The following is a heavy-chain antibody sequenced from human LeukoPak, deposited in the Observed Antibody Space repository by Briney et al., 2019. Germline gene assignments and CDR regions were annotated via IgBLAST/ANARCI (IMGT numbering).Heavy chain of an antibody. CDR3: ARGFIAAAGTFLFGY. D-gene: IGHD6-13*01. CDR1: GYTFTSYA. CDR2: INTNTGNP. Sequence: ASVKVSCRASGYTFTSYAMNWVRQAPGQGLEWMGWINTNTGNPTYAQGFTGRFVFSLDTSVSTAYLQISSLKAEDTAVYYCARGFIAAAGTFLFGYWGQGTLVTVSS. J-gene: IGHJ4*02. V-gene: IGHV7-4-1*02.